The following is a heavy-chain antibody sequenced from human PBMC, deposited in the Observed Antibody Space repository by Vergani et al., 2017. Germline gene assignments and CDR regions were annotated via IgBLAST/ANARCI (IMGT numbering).Heavy chain of an antibody. CDR1: GFTFSSYG. V-gene: IGHV3-30*18. J-gene: IGHJ4*02. CDR2: ISYDGSNK. Sequence: QVQLVESGGGVVQPGRSLRLSCAASGFTFSSYGMHWVRQAPGTGLEWVAVISYDGSNKYYADSVKGLFTISRDNSKNTLYLQMNSLRAADTAVYYCAKDLDSSGWRYYFDYWGQGTLVTVSS. D-gene: IGHD6-19*01. CDR3: AKDLDSSGWRYYFDY.